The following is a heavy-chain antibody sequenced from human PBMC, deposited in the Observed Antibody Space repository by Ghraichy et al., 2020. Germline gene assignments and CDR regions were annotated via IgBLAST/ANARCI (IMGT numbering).Heavy chain of an antibody. CDR3: ARTTQAAFDI. Sequence: SVKVSCKASGGTFSSYAISWVRQAPGQGLEWMGGIIPIFGTANYAQKFQGRVTITADESTSTAYMELSSLRSADTAVYYCARTTQAAFDIWGQGTMVTVSS. CDR1: GGTFSSYA. CDR2: IIPIFGTA. J-gene: IGHJ3*02. D-gene: IGHD1-26*01. V-gene: IGHV1-69*13.